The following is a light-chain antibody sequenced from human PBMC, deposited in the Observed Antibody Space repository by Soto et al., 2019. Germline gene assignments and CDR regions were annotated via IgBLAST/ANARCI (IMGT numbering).Light chain of an antibody. CDR1: QGISNY. CDR2: AAS. J-gene: IGKJ1*01. V-gene: IGKV1D-8*01. Sequence: VIWMTQSPSLLSASTGDRVTINCRMSQGISNYLAWYQQKPGKAPDLLIYAASTLQSGVQSRFSGSGSWTDFTLTISCLQSEDFATYYCQQYYSFPRKFGQGTKVESK. CDR3: QQYYSFPRK.